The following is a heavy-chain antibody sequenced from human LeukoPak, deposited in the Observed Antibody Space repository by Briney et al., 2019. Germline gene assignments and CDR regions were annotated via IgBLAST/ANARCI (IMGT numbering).Heavy chain of an antibody. CDR3: ARYNTYYDFWSGYRHDAFDI. CDR1: GYSISSGYY. V-gene: IGHV4-38-2*02. D-gene: IGHD3-3*01. Sequence: ETSETLSLTYTVSGYSISSGYYWGWIRQPPVKGLEWIGSIYHSGSTYYNPSLKSRVTISVDTSKNQFSLKLSSVTAADTAVYYCARYNTYYDFWSGYRHDAFDIGGQGTMVTVSS. J-gene: IGHJ3*02. CDR2: IYHSGST.